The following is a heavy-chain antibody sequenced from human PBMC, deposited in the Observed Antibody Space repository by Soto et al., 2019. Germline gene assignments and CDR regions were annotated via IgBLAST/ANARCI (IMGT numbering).Heavy chain of an antibody. J-gene: IGHJ4*02. CDR3: ARGRCSGGSCYPFDY. D-gene: IGHD2-15*01. CDR2: INHSGST. V-gene: IGHV4-34*01. Sequence: QVQLQQWGAGLLKPSETLSLTCAVYGGSFSGYYWSWIRQPPGKGLEWIGEINHSGSTNYNPSLKSRVTISGAPSKNQFSLKLSSVTAADTAVYYCARGRCSGGSCYPFDYWGQGTLVTVSS. CDR1: GGSFSGYY.